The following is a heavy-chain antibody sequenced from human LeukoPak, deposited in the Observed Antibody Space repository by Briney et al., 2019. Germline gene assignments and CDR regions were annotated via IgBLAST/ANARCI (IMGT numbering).Heavy chain of an antibody. CDR2: IIPMLGTA. Sequence: GASVKVSCKASGYTFTSYYMHWVRQAPGQGLEWMGQIIPMLGTASYAQRFQGRVTLTADESTSTAYMELSSLRSEDTAVYYCARESLPYGGNSFGHYYGMDVWGQGTTVTVSS. CDR3: ARESLPYGGNSFGHYYGMDV. V-gene: IGHV1-69*13. J-gene: IGHJ6*02. CDR1: GYTFTSYY. D-gene: IGHD4-23*01.